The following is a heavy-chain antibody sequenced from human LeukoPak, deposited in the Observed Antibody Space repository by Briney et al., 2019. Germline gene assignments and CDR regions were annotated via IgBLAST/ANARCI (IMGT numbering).Heavy chain of an antibody. V-gene: IGHV4-34*01. CDR3: ASQHTPYYDIFTGYPRPPYY. Sequence: PSETLSLTCAVYGGSFSGYYWSWIRQPPGKGLEWIGEINHSGSTNYNPSLKSRVTISVDTSKNQFSLKLSSVTAADTAVYYCASQHTPYYDIFTGYPRPPYYWGQGTLVTVSS. D-gene: IGHD3-9*01. CDR2: INHSGST. CDR1: GGSFSGYY. J-gene: IGHJ4*02.